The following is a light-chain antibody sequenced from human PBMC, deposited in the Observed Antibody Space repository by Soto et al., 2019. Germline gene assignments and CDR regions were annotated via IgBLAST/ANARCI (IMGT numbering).Light chain of an antibody. J-gene: IGLJ1*01. Sequence: QSALTQPASVSGSPGQSIAISCTGTSSDIGAYNSVSWYQQHPGKAPKLIVFQFSFRPSAVSDRFSGSKSDNTPSLPISGLQTEDEPDYYCLSSTASSTFVFGTGTKVTVL. V-gene: IGLV2-14*01. CDR2: QFS. CDR3: LSSTASSTFV. CDR1: SSDIGAYNS.